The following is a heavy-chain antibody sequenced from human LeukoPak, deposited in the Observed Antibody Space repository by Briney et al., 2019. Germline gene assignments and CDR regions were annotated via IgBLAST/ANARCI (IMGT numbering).Heavy chain of an antibody. J-gene: IGHJ4*02. Sequence: GGSLRLSCAASGFTFSSYGMHWVRQAPGKGLVWVSHINSDGSSTSYADFVKGRFTISRDNAKNTLYLQMNSLRAEDTAVYYCAREPSGWPGFDYWGQGTLVPVSS. CDR1: GFTFSSYG. D-gene: IGHD6-19*01. CDR3: AREPSGWPGFDY. CDR2: INSDGSST. V-gene: IGHV3-74*01.